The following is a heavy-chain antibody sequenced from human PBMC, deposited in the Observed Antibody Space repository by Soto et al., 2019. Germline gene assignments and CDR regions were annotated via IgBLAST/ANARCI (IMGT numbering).Heavy chain of an antibody. D-gene: IGHD2-15*01. J-gene: IGHJ6*03. CDR2: INPSGGST. CDR3: ARDPVSGGSWTNYYMDV. Sequence: ASVKVSCKASGYTFTSYYMHWVRQAPGQGLEWMGIINPSGGSTSYAQKFQGRVTMTRDTSTSTVYMELRSLKSEDTAVYYCARDPVSGGSWTNYYMDVWGKGTTVTVSS. CDR1: GYTFTSYY. V-gene: IGHV1-46*03.